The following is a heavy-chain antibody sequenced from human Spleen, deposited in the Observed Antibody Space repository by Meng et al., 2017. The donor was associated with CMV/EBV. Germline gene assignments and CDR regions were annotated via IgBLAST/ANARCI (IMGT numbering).Heavy chain of an antibody. CDR2: INHSGST. V-gene: IGHV4-34*01. D-gene: IGHD2-2*01. J-gene: IGHJ6*02. CDR3: ARGCRVPAASRRAVKAPPRAVGLRVCMDV. Sequence: IRQPPGKGLEWIGEINHSGSTNYNPSLKSRVTISVDTSKNQFSLKLSSVTAADTAVYYCARGCRVPAASRRAVKAPPRAVGLRVCMDVWGQGTTVTVSS.